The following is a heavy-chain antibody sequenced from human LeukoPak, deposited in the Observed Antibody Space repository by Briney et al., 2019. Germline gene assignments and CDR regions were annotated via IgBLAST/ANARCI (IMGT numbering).Heavy chain of an antibody. V-gene: IGHV4-59*01. CDR3: AREDPCGGDCYSGAFDI. D-gene: IGHD2-21*02. Sequence: SETLSLTCTVSGGSISSYYWSWIRQPPGKGLEWIGYIYCSGSTNYNPSLKSRVTISVDTSKNQFSLKLSSVTAADTAVYYCAREDPCGGDCYSGAFDIWGQGTMVTVSS. CDR2: IYCSGST. CDR1: GGSISSYY. J-gene: IGHJ3*02.